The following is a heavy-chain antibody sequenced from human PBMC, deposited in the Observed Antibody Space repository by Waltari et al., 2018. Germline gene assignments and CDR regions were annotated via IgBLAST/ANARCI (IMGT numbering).Heavy chain of an antibody. CDR3: TTRTDGIAVAGADY. D-gene: IGHD6-19*01. CDR1: GFTFSNAW. Sequence: EVQLVESGGGLVKPGGSLRLSCAASGFTFSNAWMNWVRQAPGKGLEWVGRIKSKTEGGTTDYAAPVKGRFTISRDDSKNTLYLQMNSLKTEDTAVYYCTTRTDGIAVAGADYWGQGTLVTVSS. V-gene: IGHV3-15*07. J-gene: IGHJ4*02. CDR2: IKSKTEGGTT.